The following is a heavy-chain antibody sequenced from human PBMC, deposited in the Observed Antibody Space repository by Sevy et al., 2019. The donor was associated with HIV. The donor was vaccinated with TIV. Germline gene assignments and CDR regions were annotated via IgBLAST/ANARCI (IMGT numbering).Heavy chain of an antibody. J-gene: IGHJ4*02. CDR2: ISGSGGTT. CDR1: GFTFSSYA. CDR3: AKSGRYTSSWSVDYFDY. Sequence: GGSLRLSCAASGFTFSSYAVSWVRQAPGKGLEWVSAISGSGGTTYYAESVKGRFTISRDNSKNTLYLQMNSLRAEDTAVYYCAKSGRYTSSWSVDYFDYWGQGTVVTVSS. D-gene: IGHD6-13*01. V-gene: IGHV3-23*01.